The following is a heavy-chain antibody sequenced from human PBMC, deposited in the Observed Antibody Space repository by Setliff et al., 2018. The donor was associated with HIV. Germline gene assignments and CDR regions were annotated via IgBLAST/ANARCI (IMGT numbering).Heavy chain of an antibody. V-gene: IGHV4-61*01. CDR1: GGSVGSGSYY. D-gene: IGHD4-17*01. J-gene: IGHJ4*02. Sequence: NPSETLSLTCTVPGGSVGSGSYYWSWVRQPPGKGLEWIGYIYYTGSTNYNPSLKSRLTISVDTSKNQFSLKLRSVTAADTAVYYCARDPPGYGDSNDYWGQGTLVTVSS. CDR3: ARDPPGYGDSNDY. CDR2: IYYTGST.